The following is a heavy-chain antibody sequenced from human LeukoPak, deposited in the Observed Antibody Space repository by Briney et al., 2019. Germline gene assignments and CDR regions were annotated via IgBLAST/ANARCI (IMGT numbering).Heavy chain of an antibody. V-gene: IGHV3-21*01. CDR1: GFTFSSYS. CDR2: ISSSSSYI. CDR3: ARDSSSLSYFDY. J-gene: IGHJ4*02. Sequence: PGGSLRLSCAASGFTFSSYSMNWVRQAPGKGLEWVSSISSSSSYIYYADSVKGRFTISRDNAKNSLYLQMNSLRAEDTAVYYCARDSSSLSYFDYWGQGTLATVSS. D-gene: IGHD6-6*01.